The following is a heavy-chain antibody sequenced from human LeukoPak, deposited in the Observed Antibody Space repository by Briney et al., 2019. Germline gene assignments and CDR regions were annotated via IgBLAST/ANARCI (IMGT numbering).Heavy chain of an antibody. CDR1: GFTFSDYY. Sequence: GGSLRLSCAASGFTFSDYYMSWIRQAPGKGLEWVSYISSSSSYTNYADSVRGRFTISRDNAKNSLYLQMNSLRAEDTAVYYCARAPSSGTTFDHWGQGTLVTVS. CDR3: ARAPSSGTTFDH. CDR2: ISSSSSYT. J-gene: IGHJ4*02. V-gene: IGHV3-11*05. D-gene: IGHD6-19*01.